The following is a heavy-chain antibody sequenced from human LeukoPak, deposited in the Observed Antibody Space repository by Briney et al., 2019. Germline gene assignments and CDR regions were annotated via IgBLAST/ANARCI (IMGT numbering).Heavy chain of an antibody. Sequence: GGSLRLSCAASGFTFSSFAMSWIRQAPGKGLEWVSSIFGSGAGTHFADSVKGRFTISRDNAKNSLYLQMDSLRAEDTAVYYCARGQRYSSGWYGDAFDIWGQGTMVTVSS. CDR3: ARGQRYSSGWYGDAFDI. CDR2: IFGSGAGT. J-gene: IGHJ3*02. CDR1: GFTFSSFA. V-gene: IGHV3-23*01. D-gene: IGHD6-19*01.